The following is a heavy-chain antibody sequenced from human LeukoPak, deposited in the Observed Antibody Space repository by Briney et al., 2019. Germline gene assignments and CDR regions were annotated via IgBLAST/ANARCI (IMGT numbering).Heavy chain of an antibody. CDR3: VRRMDV. J-gene: IGHJ6*02. V-gene: IGHV3-7*01. CDR1: GLTVTNAW. Sequence: GGSLRLSCSASGLTVTNAWMNWVRQAPGKGLEWVANIKQDGSEKYYVDSVKGRFTISRDNAQNSLYLQMNSLRAEDTAVYYCVRRMDVWGQGTTVTVSS. CDR2: IKQDGSEK.